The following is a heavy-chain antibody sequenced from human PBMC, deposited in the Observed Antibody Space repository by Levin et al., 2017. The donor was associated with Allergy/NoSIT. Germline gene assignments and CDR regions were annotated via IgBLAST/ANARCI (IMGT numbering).Heavy chain of an antibody. V-gene: IGHV3-13*04. J-gene: IGHJ3*02. CDR1: GFTFSSYD. D-gene: IGHD2-2*01. Sequence: LSLTCAASGFTFSSYDMHWVRQATGKGLEWVSAIGTAGDTYYPGSVKGRFTISRENAKNSLYLQMNSLRAGDTAVYYCARASTPSAPPYDAFDSWGQGTMVTVSS. CDR3: ARASTPSAPPYDAFDS. CDR2: IGTAGDT.